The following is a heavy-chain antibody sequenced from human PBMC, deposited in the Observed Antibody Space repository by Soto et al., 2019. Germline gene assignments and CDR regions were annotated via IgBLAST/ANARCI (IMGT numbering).Heavy chain of an antibody. CDR1: GVTFSSYA. Sequence: QVQLVQSGAEVKKPGSSVKVSCKASGVTFSSYAISWVRQAPGQGLEWMGGIIPIFGTANYAQKFQGRVTITADESTSTAYMELSSLRSEDTAVYYCARDRGFYDSSGYYYGMDVWGQGTTVTVSS. J-gene: IGHJ6*02. D-gene: IGHD3-22*01. CDR2: IIPIFGTA. V-gene: IGHV1-69*01. CDR3: ARDRGFYDSSGYYYGMDV.